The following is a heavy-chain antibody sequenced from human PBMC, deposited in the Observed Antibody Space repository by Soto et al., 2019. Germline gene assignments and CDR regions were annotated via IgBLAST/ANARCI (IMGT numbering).Heavy chain of an antibody. J-gene: IGHJ4*02. CDR2: IFPLTDIP. V-gene: IGHV1-69*02. CDR3: ARGPLVVLNYFES. CDR1: GGTFRNYP. Sequence: QVQLVQSGTEVKKPGSSMKVSCKASGGTFRNYPINWVRQATGQGLEWMGSIFPLTDIPDYAQNFQARLTISADKSTSTAYMELSSLTSDDTAMYFCARGPLVVLNYFESWGQGTLVTVSS.